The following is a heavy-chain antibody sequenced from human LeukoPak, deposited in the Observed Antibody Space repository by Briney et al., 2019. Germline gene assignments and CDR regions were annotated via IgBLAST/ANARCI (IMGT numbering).Heavy chain of an antibody. D-gene: IGHD7-27*01. V-gene: IGHV3-21*01. CDR3: ARDPAWGALDY. J-gene: IGHJ4*02. Sequence: GGSLRLSCVASGFTFSSYSTNWVRQAPGKGLEWVSSIRGSRTYMYYADSVKGRFTISRDNAKNSLYLQMNSLTADDTAVYYCARDPAWGALDYWGQGIPVTVSA. CDR1: GFTFSSYS. CDR2: IRGSRTYM.